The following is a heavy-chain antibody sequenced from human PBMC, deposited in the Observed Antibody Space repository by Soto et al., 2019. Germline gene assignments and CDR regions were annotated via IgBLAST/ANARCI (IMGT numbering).Heavy chain of an antibody. CDR3: ARDRYSGSHQDY. J-gene: IGHJ4*02. D-gene: IGHD1-26*01. CDR2: ISYDGSNK. Sequence: GGSLRLSCAASGFTFSSYAMHWVRQAPGKGLEWVAVISYDGSNKYYADSVKGRFTISRDNSKNTLYLQMNSLRAEDTAVYYCARDRYSGSHQDYWGQGTLVTVSS. CDR1: GFTFSSYA. V-gene: IGHV3-30-3*01.